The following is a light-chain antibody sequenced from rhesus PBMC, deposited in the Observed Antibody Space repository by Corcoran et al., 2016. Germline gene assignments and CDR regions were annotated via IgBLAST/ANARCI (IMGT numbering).Light chain of an antibody. CDR2: EVS. CDR1: QSLLDSEDGNTY. CDR3: MQALEFPFT. J-gene: IGKJ3*01. V-gene: IGKV2-104*02. Sequence: DIVMTQTPLSLPVTPGEPASISCRSSQSLLDSEDGNTYLDWYLPKPGQSPQLLIYEVSNRASGVPDRFSGRGSETDFTLKISRLEAEDVGVYSCMQALEFPFTFGPGTKLDIK.